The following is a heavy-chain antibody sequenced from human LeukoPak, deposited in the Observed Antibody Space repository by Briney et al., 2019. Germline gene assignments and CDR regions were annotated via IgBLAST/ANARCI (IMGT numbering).Heavy chain of an antibody. D-gene: IGHD2-21*02. CDR2: IYYSGST. Sequence: SETLSLTCTVSGGSISSGGYYWSWIRQHPGKGLEWIGYIYYSGSTNYNPSLKSRVTISVDTSKNQFSLKLSSVTAADTAVYYCARGDVAYCGGDCYPYFQHWGQGTLVTVSS. V-gene: IGHV4-61*08. CDR3: ARGDVAYCGGDCYPYFQH. CDR1: GGSISSGGYY. J-gene: IGHJ1*01.